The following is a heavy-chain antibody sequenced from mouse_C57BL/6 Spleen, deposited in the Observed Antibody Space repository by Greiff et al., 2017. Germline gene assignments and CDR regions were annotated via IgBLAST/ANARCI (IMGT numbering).Heavy chain of an antibody. J-gene: IGHJ3*01. CDR2: INPSTGGT. V-gene: IGHV1-42*01. Sequence: EVKLMESGPELVKPGASVKISCKASGYSFTGYYMNWVKQSPEKSLEWIGEINPSTGGTTYNQKFKAKATLTVDKSSSTAYMQLKSLTSEDSAVYYCARNYYSNPWFAYWGQGTLVTVSA. D-gene: IGHD2-5*01. CDR3: ARNYYSNPWFAY. CDR1: GYSFTGYY.